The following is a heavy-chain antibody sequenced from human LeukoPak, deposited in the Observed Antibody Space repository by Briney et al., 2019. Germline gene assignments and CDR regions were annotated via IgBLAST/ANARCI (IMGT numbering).Heavy chain of an antibody. Sequence: GESLKISCMGSGYNLTSDCTGWARQMPGKGLEWMGIIYPGDSDTRYSPSFQGQVTISADKSISTAYLQWSSLRASDTAMYFCAIRGGGYDYGGQGTLVTVSS. J-gene: IGHJ4*02. CDR1: GYNLTSDC. CDR3: AIRGGGYDY. D-gene: IGHD3-10*01. V-gene: IGHV5-51*01. CDR2: IYPGDSDT.